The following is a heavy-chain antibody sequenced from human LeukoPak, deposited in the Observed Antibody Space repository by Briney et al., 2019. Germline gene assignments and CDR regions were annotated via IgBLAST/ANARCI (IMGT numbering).Heavy chain of an antibody. CDR2: IYSGGNT. Sequence: PGGSLRLSCAASGFTVSSNYMSWVRQAPGKGLEWVSVIYSGGNTYYADSVKGRFTISRDNSKNTLYLQMNSLRAEDTAVYYCARDRTTMVRAFDYWGQGTLVTVSS. J-gene: IGHJ4*02. V-gene: IGHV3-66*01. D-gene: IGHD3-10*01. CDR1: GFTVSSNY. CDR3: ARDRTTMVRAFDY.